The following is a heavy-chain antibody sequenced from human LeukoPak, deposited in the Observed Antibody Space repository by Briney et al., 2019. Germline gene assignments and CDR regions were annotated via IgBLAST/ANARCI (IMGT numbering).Heavy chain of an antibody. CDR2: IYPDDSDT. CDR1: GYSFTSYW. V-gene: IGHV5-51*01. D-gene: IGHD2-2*01. CDR3: ARHASPYQLVWFDP. J-gene: IGHJ5*02. Sequence: GESLKISRKGSGYSFTSYWIAWVRQMPGKGLEWMGTIYPDDSDTRYSPSFQGQVTISADKSISTAYLQWSSLKASDTAMYYCARHASPYQLVWFDPWGQGTLVTVSS.